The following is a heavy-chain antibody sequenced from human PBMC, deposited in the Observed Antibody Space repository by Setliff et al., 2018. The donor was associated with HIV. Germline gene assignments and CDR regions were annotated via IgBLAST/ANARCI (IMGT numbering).Heavy chain of an antibody. D-gene: IGHD2-15*01. CDR2: IYYSGST. CDR3: ARVVEADYLDY. CDR1: GGSIRSSSSY. Sequence: SETLSLTCTGSGGSIRSSSSYWGWIRQPPGKGLEWIGIIYYSGSTYYKPSLKSRVTISVDTSKNQFSLKLNSVTAADTAMYYCARVVEADYLDYWGQGTPVTVSS. J-gene: IGHJ4*02. V-gene: IGHV4-39*01.